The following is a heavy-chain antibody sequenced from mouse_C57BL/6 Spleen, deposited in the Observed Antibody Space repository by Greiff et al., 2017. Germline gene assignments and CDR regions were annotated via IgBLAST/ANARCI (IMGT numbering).Heavy chain of an antibody. J-gene: IGHJ2*01. CDR1: GYTFTSYW. D-gene: IGHD1-1*01. V-gene: IGHV1-5*01. CDR3: TRTHYYGSSPPFDY. CDR2: IYPGNSDT. Sequence: VQLQQSGTVLARPGASVKMSCKTSGYTFTSYWMHWVKQRPGQGLEWIGAIYPGNSDTSYNQKFKGKAKLTAVTSASTAYMELSSLTNEDSAVYYCTRTHYYGSSPPFDYWGQGTTLTVSS.